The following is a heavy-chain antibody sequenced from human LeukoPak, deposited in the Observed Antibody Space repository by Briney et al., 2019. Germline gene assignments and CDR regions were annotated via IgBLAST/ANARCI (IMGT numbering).Heavy chain of an antibody. Sequence: VASVKVSCKASGYIFTSYGISWVRQAPGQGLEWMGWISAYNGNTNYAQKLQGRVTMTTDTSTSTAYMELRSLRSDDTAVYYCARIALNYYDSSGPDYWGQGTLVTVSS. D-gene: IGHD3-22*01. CDR1: GYIFTSYG. CDR3: ARIALNYYDSSGPDY. CDR2: ISAYNGNT. J-gene: IGHJ4*02. V-gene: IGHV1-18*01.